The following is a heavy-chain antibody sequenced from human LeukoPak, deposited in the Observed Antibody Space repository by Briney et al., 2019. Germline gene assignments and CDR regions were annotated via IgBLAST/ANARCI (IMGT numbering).Heavy chain of an antibody. J-gene: IGHJ6*04. D-gene: IGHD3-10*02. V-gene: IGHV3-53*01. CDR2: IYSGGST. Sequence: GGSLRLSCAASGFTVSSNYMSWVRQAPGKGLEWVSVIYSGGSTYYADSVKGRFTISRDNTKNSLYLQMNSLRAEDTAVYYCAELGITMIGGVWGKGTTVTISS. CDR3: AELGITMIGGV. CDR1: GFTVSSNY.